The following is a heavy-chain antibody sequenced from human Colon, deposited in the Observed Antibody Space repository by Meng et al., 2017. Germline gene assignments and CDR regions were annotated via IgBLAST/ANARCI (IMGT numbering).Heavy chain of an antibody. CDR2: IGNNGRPI. D-gene: IGHD1-26*01. CDR1: GFYFNDYY. V-gene: IGHV3-11*01. CDR3: ALKGSFFDS. J-gene: IGHJ4*02. Sequence: QVQLVESGGGLVKPGASLSLSCVGSGFYFNDYYMSWNRQTPGKGLEWVANIGNNGRPIFYADSVKGRFTIYRDNARNSLYLQMDSLTVEDTALYSCALKGSFFDSWGQGALVTVSS.